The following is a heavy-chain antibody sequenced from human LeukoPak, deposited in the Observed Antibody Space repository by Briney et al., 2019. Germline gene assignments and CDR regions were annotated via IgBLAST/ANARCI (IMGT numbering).Heavy chain of an antibody. CDR2: IYHSGST. V-gene: IGHV4-59*08. CDR1: GGSISSYY. Sequence: SETLSLTCTVSGGSISSYYWSWIRQPPGKGLEWIGYIYHSGSTIYNPSLKSRVTISVDTSKNQFSLKLSSVTAADTAVYYCARQARVVGATYYYYGMDVWGQGTTVTVSS. D-gene: IGHD1-26*01. J-gene: IGHJ6*02. CDR3: ARQARVVGATYYYYGMDV.